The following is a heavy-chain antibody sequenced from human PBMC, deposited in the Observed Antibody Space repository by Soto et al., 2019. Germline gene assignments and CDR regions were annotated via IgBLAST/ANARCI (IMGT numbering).Heavy chain of an antibody. CDR1: GYTFTGYY. J-gene: IGHJ6*02. CDR2: INPNSGGT. CDR3: ASGGNSDYYYGMDV. V-gene: IGHV1-2*02. Sequence: QVQLVQSGAEVKKPGASVKVSCKASGYTFTGYYMHWVRQAPGQGLEWMGWINPNSGGTNDAQKFQGRVTMTRDTSISTAYMELSRLRSDDTAVYYCASGGNSDYYYGMDVWGQGTTVTVSS. D-gene: IGHD2-21*02.